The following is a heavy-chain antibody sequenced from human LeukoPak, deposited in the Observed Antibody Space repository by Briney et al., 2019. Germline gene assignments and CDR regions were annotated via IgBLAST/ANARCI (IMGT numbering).Heavy chain of an antibody. J-gene: IGHJ4*02. CDR1: GYTFTSYD. CDR2: MNPNSGNS. Sequence: GASVKVSCKASGYTFTSYDINWVRQATGQGLEWVGWMNPNSGNSGYAQKFQGRVTMTRNTSISTAYMELSSLRSEDTAVYYCARGTLSGSYYRDDNWGQGTLVTVSS. V-gene: IGHV1-8*01. CDR3: ARGTLSGSYYRDDN. D-gene: IGHD3-10*01.